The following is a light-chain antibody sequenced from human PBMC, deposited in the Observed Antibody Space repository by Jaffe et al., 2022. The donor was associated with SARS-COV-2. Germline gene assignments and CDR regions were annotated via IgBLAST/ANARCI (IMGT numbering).Light chain of an antibody. Sequence: VMTQTPLSSLVTLGQPASISCRSSQGLVHSDGNTYVNWLHQRPGQPPRLLIYEISKRFSGVPDRFSGSGAGTDFTLRISRVEVEDVGIYYCMQATQLTRTFGQGTRLEIK. CDR2: EIS. V-gene: IGKV2-24*01. J-gene: IGKJ1*01. CDR1: QGLVHSDGNTY. CDR3: MQATQLTRT.